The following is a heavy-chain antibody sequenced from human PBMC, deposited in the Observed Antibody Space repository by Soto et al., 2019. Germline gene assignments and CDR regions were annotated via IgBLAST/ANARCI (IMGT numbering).Heavy chain of an antibody. J-gene: IGHJ6*02. V-gene: IGHV3-33*01. D-gene: IGHD6-13*01. Sequence: QVQLVESGGGVVQPGRSLRLSCAASGFTFSSYGTHWVRQAPGKGLEWVAVIWYDGSNKYYADSVKGRFTISRDNSKNTLYLQMNSLRAEDTAVYYCARDRQQLVRNYYYYGMDVWGQGTTVTVSS. CDR3: ARDRQQLVRNYYYYGMDV. CDR2: IWYDGSNK. CDR1: GFTFSSYG.